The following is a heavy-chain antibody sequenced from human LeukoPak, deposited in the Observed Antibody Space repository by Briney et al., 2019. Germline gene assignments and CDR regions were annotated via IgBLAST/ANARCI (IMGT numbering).Heavy chain of an antibody. CDR1: GGSISSFY. J-gene: IGHJ6*02. Sequence: KPSETLSLTCTVSGGSISSFYWSWIRQPPGKGLEWIGYIYYSGSTNYNPSLKSRVTISVDTSKNQFSLKLSSVTAADTAVYYCARVSGSSGYYLYYYGMDVWGQGTLVTVSS. D-gene: IGHD3-22*01. V-gene: IGHV4-59*01. CDR2: IYYSGST. CDR3: ARVSGSSGYYLYYYGMDV.